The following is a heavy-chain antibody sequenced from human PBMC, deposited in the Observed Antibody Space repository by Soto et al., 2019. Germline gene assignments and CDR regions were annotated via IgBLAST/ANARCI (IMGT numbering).Heavy chain of an antibody. CDR2: IYYSGST. V-gene: IGHV4-39*01. D-gene: IGHD5-18*01. CDR3: ACIFSGGYGYGFYYYGWDV. Sequence: SETLSLTCTVSGGSISSSSYYWGWIRQPPGKGLEWIGSIYYSGSTYYNPSLKSRVTISVDTSKNQFSLKLSSVTAADTAVYYCACIFSGGYGYGFYYYGWDVWGQGTTVTVS. J-gene: IGHJ6*02. CDR1: GGSISSSSYY.